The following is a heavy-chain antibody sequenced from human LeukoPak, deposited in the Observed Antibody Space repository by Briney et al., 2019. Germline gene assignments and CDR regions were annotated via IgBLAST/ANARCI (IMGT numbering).Heavy chain of an antibody. Sequence: VGSLRLSCAASGFTFSSYSMNWVRQAPGKGLEWVSSISSSSSYIYYADSVKGRFTISRDNAKNSLYLQMNSLRAEDTAVYYCARDPSRIYYYYYMDVWGKGTTVTVSS. D-gene: IGHD2-15*01. V-gene: IGHV3-21*01. CDR3: ARDPSRIYYYYYMDV. CDR1: GFTFSSYS. CDR2: ISSSSSYI. J-gene: IGHJ6*03.